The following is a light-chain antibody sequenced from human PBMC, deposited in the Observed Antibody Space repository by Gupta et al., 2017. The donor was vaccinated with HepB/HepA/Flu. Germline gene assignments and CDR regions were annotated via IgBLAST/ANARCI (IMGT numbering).Light chain of an antibody. CDR2: DAS. CDR1: QSVSSY. Sequence: EIVLTQSPATLSSPAGERATLSCRASQSVSSYLAWYQQKPGQAPRLLIYDASNRATGIPARFSGSGSGTDFTLTISSLEPEDFAVYYCQQRSNWPPSSFGQGTKVEIK. V-gene: IGKV3-11*01. CDR3: QQRSNWPPSS. J-gene: IGKJ1*01.